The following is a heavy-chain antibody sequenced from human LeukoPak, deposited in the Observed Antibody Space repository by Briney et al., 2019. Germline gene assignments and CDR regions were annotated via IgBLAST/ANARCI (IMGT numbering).Heavy chain of an antibody. J-gene: IGHJ2*01. Sequence: PSETLSLTCTVSGGSISSYYWSWIRQPPGKGLEWIGYIYYSGSTNYNPSLKSRVTIPVDTSKNQFSLKLSSVTAADTAVYYCARGPKEWELLWYFDLWGRGTLVTVSS. D-gene: IGHD1-26*01. CDR2: IYYSGST. CDR3: ARGPKEWELLWYFDL. CDR1: GGSISSYY. V-gene: IGHV4-59*01.